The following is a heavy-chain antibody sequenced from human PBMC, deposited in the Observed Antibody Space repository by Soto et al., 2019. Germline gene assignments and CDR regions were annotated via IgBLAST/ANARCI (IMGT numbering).Heavy chain of an antibody. V-gene: IGHV4-34*01. Sequence: QVQLQQWGAGLLKPSETLSLTCAVYGGSFSGYYWSWIRQPPGKGLEWIGEINHSGSTNYNPSLKSRVSISVDTSKNQFSLKLSSVTAADPAVYYCASLTTVTTHFDYWGQGTLVTVSS. CDR2: INHSGST. CDR1: GGSFSGYY. CDR3: ASLTTVTTHFDY. D-gene: IGHD4-17*01. J-gene: IGHJ4*02.